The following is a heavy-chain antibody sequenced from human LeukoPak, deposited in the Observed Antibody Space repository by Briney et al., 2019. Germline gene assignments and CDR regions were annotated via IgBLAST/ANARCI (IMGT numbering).Heavy chain of an antibody. J-gene: IGHJ4*02. CDR2: INHSGST. CDR1: GGSFSGYY. CDR3: ARVAYDYVWGSYRPRNYYFDY. V-gene: IGHV4-34*01. Sequence: SETLSLTCAVYGGSFSGYYWSWIRQPPGKGLEWIGEINHSGSTNYNPSLKSRVTISVDTSKNQFSLKLSSVTAADTAVYYCARVAYDYVWGSYRPRNYYFDYWGQGTLVTVPS. D-gene: IGHD3-16*02.